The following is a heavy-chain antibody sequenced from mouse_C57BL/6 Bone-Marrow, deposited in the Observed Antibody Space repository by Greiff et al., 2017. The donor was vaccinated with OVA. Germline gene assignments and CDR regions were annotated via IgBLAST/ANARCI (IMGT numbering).Heavy chain of an antibody. CDR1: GYTFTSYG. Sequence: QVHVKQSGAELARPGASVKLSCKASGYTFTSYGISWVKQRTGQGLEWIGEIYPRSGNTYYNEKFKGKATLTADKSSSTAYMELRSLTSEDSAVYFCATVDGPYGFAYWGQGTLVTVSA. V-gene: IGHV1-81*01. D-gene: IGHD2-3*01. J-gene: IGHJ3*01. CDR2: IYPRSGNT. CDR3: ATVDGPYGFAY.